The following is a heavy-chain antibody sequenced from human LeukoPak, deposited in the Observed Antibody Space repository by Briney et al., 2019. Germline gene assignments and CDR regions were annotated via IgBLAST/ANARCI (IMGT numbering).Heavy chain of an antibody. CDR1: GFTFSIYA. J-gene: IGHJ4*02. V-gene: IGHV3-9*01. CDR2: ISWNSGSI. Sequence: GGSLRLSCAASGFTFSIYAMNWVRQAPGKGLEWVSGISWNSGSIGYADSVKGRFTISRDNAKNSLYLQMNSLRAEDTALYYCAKGRVVAVAEFDYWGQGTLVTVSS. D-gene: IGHD6-19*01. CDR3: AKGRVVAVAEFDY.